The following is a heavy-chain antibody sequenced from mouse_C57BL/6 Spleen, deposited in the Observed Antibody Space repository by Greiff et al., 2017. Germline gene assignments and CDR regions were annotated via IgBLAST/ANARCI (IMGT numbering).Heavy chain of an antibody. CDR2: IYPRSGNT. V-gene: IGHV1-81*01. Sequence: QVQLKQSGAELARPGASVKLSCKASGYTFTSYGISWVKQRTGQGLEWIGEIYPRSGNTYYNEKFKGKATLTADKSSSTAYMELRSLTSEDSAVYFCASRDYGSSYVAWFAYWGQGTLVTVSA. CDR3: ASRDYGSSYVAWFAY. CDR1: GYTFTSYG. D-gene: IGHD1-1*01. J-gene: IGHJ3*01.